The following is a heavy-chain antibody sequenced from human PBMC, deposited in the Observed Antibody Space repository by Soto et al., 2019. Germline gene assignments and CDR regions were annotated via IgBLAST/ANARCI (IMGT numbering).Heavy chain of an antibody. Sequence: GASVKVSCKTSGYPFTSYGIGWVRQAPGQGLEWMAWISPYNGNTYYAQKFQGRVTMTTDTYTNTVYMELRSLRSDDTAIYYCARDRLRGYDSSGFYSWGQGTMVTVSS. J-gene: IGHJ4*02. CDR2: ISPYNGNT. D-gene: IGHD3-22*01. V-gene: IGHV1-18*01. CDR1: GYPFTSYG. CDR3: ARDRLRGYDSSGFYS.